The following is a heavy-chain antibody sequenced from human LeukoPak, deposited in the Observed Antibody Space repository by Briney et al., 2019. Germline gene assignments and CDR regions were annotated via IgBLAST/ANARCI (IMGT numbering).Heavy chain of an antibody. V-gene: IGHV1-69*13. Sequence: SVKVFCKASGGTFSSYAISWVRQAPGQGLEWMGGIIPIFGTANYAQKFQGRVTITADESTSTAYMELSSLRSEDTAVYYCARKSGQQDYYYGMDVWGQGTTVTVSS. D-gene: IGHD7-27*01. CDR1: GGTFSSYA. CDR2: IIPIFGTA. J-gene: IGHJ6*02. CDR3: ARKSGQQDYYYGMDV.